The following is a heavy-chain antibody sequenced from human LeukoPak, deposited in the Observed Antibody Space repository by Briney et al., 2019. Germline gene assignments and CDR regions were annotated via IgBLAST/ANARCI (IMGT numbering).Heavy chain of an antibody. J-gene: IGHJ4*02. Sequence: GASVKVSCKASGYTFTYHYIHWVGQAAGQGLEWMGWINPNRGEKHYAQNHQRRQNITRAASNRTDYMEVSSLTPDETAVYYCARDSSAPLEFWGQGTPVPVS. V-gene: IGHV1-2*02. D-gene: IGHD6-6*01. CDR1: GYTFTYHY. CDR3: ARDSSAPLEF. CDR2: INPNRGEK.